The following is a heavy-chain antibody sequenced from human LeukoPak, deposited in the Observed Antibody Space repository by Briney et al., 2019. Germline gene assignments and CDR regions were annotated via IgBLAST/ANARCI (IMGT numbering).Heavy chain of an antibody. D-gene: IGHD3-22*01. CDR3: ARDMVHSSGAFDS. CDR2: INDVDTP. J-gene: IGHJ4*02. Sequence: GGSLRLSCAVSGFTVSTNHMTWVRQAPGKGLEWVSAINDVDTPYYAETVRGRFTISRDSANNTLYLQMKRLRAEDTAVYYCARDMVHSSGAFDSWGQGTLVTV. CDR1: GFTVSTNH. V-gene: IGHV3-53*01.